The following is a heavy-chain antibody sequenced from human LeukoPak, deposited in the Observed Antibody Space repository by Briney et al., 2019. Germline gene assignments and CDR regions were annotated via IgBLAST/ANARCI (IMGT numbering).Heavy chain of an antibody. CDR2: INHSGST. D-gene: IGHD6-19*01. V-gene: IGHV4-34*01. CDR3: ARGGGVAVADYFFDS. CDR1: GDSFSNYF. J-gene: IGHJ4*02. Sequence: SETLSLTCAVYGDSFSNYFWSWIRQPPGKGLDWLGEINHSGSTNYNPSLKSRVTVSVDTAKNQVSLKLTSVTAADTAVYFCARGGGVAVADYFFDSWGQGTLVTVSS.